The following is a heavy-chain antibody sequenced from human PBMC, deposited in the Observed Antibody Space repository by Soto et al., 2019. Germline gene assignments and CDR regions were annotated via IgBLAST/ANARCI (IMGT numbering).Heavy chain of an antibody. CDR1: VYTATNSD. J-gene: IGHJ4*02. CDR2: MNPKGSHI. Sequence: ASVKGSSETSVYTATNSDIYSVRQTTGQKLERIGWMNPKGSHIPDAPRSQGRVTITQDTSVSTVYMEVSSLMSDNSAVYYCARGHFYQLLPFDYWRQGTLVTASA. CDR3: ARGHFYQLLPFDY. V-gene: IGHV1-8*01. D-gene: IGHD2-2*01.